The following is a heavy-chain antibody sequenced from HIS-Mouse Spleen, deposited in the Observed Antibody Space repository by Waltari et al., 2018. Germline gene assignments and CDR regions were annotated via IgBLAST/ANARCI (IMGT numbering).Heavy chain of an antibody. CDR2: ISSSIRYI. CDR3: ARSPGIAAAGTDY. J-gene: IGHJ4*02. Sequence: EVQLVESGGGLVKPGGSLRLSCAASGFTFSSYSMNWVRQAPGKGPGWVSSISSSIRYIYYADSVKGRFTISRDNAKNSLYLQMNSLRAEDTAVYYCARSPGIAAAGTDYWGQGTLVTVSS. V-gene: IGHV3-21*01. CDR1: GFTFSSYS. D-gene: IGHD6-13*01.